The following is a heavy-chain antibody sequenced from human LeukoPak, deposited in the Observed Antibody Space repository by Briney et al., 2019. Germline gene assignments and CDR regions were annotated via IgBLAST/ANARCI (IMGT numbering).Heavy chain of an antibody. CDR1: GGSFSGYY. V-gene: IGHV4-34*01. CDR3: AGKYGGYQPVDY. D-gene: IGHD4-23*01. J-gene: IGHJ4*02. Sequence: SETLSLTCAVYGGSFSGYYWSWIRQPPGKGLEWIGEINHSGSTNYNPSLKSRVTISVDTSKNQFSLKLSSVTAAGTAVYYCAGKYGGYQPVDYWGQGTLVTVSS. CDR2: INHSGST.